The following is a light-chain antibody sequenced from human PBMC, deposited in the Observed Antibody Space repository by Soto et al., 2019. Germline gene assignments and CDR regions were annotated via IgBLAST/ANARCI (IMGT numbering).Light chain of an antibody. Sequence: DIQMTQSPSTLSGSVGDRVTITCRSSQTISSWLAWYQQKPWKAPNILIYKASTLKSGVPSRFSGSGSGTEFTLTISSLQPDDSATYYCQKYNDYLTFGKGTKVDIK. CDR3: QKYNDYLT. CDR1: QTISSW. J-gene: IGKJ1*01. V-gene: IGKV1-5*03. CDR2: KAS.